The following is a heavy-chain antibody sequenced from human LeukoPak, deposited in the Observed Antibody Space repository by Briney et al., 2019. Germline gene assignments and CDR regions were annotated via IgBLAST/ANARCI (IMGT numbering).Heavy chain of an antibody. CDR2: IKQDGSEK. CDR1: GFTFSSYW. J-gene: IGHJ4*02. V-gene: IGHV3-7*01. Sequence: PGGSLRLSCAASGFTFSSYWMSWVRQAPGKGLEWVANIKQDGSEKYYVDSVKGRLTISRDNAKNSLYLQMNSLRAEDTAVYYCARERQYSSSTYFDYWGQGTLVTVSS. CDR3: ARERQYSSSTYFDY. D-gene: IGHD6-6*01.